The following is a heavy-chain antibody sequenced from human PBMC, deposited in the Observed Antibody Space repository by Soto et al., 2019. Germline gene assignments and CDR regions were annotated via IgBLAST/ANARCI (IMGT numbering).Heavy chain of an antibody. D-gene: IGHD6-19*01. CDR3: TTGIIAVAGTGYYYYGMDV. V-gene: IGHV3-15*07. Sequence: GGSLRLSCAASGFTFSNAWMNWVRQAPGKGLEWVGRIKSKTDGGTTDYAAPVKGRFTISRDVSKNTLYLKMNSLKTEDTAVYYCTTGIIAVAGTGYYYYGMDVWGQGTTVTVSS. CDR2: IKSKTDGGTT. J-gene: IGHJ6*02. CDR1: GFTFSNAW.